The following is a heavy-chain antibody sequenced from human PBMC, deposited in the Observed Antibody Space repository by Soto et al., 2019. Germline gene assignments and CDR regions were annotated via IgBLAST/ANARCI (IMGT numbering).Heavy chain of an antibody. J-gene: IGHJ6*02. D-gene: IGHD3-16*02. CDR2: ISWEGGST. V-gene: IGHV3-43*01. Sequence: EVQLVESGGVVVQPGGSLRLSCAASGFTFDDNSMHWVRQPPGKGLEWVSHISWEGGSTYYADSVKGRFTISRDNSKNSLYLQMNSLRTEDTALYYCARADRSFYFYGMDVWGHGTMVIVSS. CDR3: ARADRSFYFYGMDV. CDR1: GFTFDDNS.